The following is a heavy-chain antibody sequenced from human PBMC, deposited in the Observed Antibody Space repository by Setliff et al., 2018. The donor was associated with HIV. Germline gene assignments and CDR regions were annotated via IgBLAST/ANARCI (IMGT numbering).Heavy chain of an antibody. Sequence: GSLRLSCAASGFTFSSYGMHWVRQAPGKGLEWVAVIWYDGSNKYYADSVKGRFTISRDNSKNTLYLQMNSLRAEDTAVYYCAKAYSSSDYFDYWGQGTLVTSPQ. V-gene: IGHV3-33*06. D-gene: IGHD6-6*01. J-gene: IGHJ4*02. CDR1: GFTFSSYG. CDR2: IWYDGSNK. CDR3: AKAYSSSDYFDY.